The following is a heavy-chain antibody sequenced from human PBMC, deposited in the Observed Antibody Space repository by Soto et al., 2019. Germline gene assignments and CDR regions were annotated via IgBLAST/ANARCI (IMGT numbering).Heavy chain of an antibody. D-gene: IGHD5-12*01. Sequence: GGSLRLSCAASGFTVSSNYMSWVRQAPGKGLEWVSVIYSGGSTYYAASVKGRFTISRDNSKNTLYLQMNSLRAEDTAVYYCARVAVDIVATIGVPLIDYWGQGTLVTVSS. CDR2: IYSGGST. V-gene: IGHV3-53*01. J-gene: IGHJ4*02. CDR3: ARVAVDIVATIGVPLIDY. CDR1: GFTVSSNY.